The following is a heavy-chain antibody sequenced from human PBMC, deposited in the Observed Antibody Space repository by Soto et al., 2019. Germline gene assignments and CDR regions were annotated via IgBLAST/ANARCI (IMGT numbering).Heavy chain of an antibody. CDR1: GASISSTDW. Sequence: PSETLSLTCAVSGASISSTDWWSWVRQPPGKGLEWLGEIYHSGSTYYNPSLNSRVTISVDKSKNQFSLKLTPVTAADTAVYYCARGITITVAVQGGAPDKYYFDSWCQGGLVTVSS. CDR3: ARGITITVAVQGGAPDKYYFDS. CDR2: IYHSGST. J-gene: IGHJ4*02. D-gene: IGHD3-22*01. V-gene: IGHV4-4*02.